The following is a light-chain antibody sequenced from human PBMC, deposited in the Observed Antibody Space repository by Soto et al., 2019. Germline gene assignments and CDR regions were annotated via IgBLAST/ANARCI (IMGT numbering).Light chain of an antibody. Sequence: QSALTQPPSASGSPGQSVTISCTGTSSDVGGYNYVSWYQQHPGRAPKLMIYEVSKRPSGVPDRFSGSKSGNTASLTVSGLQPEDEADYYCSSYAGSSNLGVFGGGTKLTGL. CDR1: SSDVGGYNY. J-gene: IGLJ2*01. CDR2: EVS. CDR3: SSYAGSSNLGV. V-gene: IGLV2-8*01.